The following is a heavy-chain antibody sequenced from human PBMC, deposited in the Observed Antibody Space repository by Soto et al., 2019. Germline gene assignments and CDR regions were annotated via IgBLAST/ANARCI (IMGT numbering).Heavy chain of an antibody. CDR1: GFTFSSYS. CDR2: ISSSSSYI. D-gene: IGHD1-26*01. J-gene: IGHJ4*02. Sequence: EVQLVESGGGLVKPGGSLRLSCAASGFTFSSYSMNWVRQAPGKRLEWVSSISSSSSYIYYADSVKGRFTISRDNAKNSLYLQMNSLRAEDTAVYYCARDNTRRVVGATDYWGQGTLVTVSS. V-gene: IGHV3-21*01. CDR3: ARDNTRRVVGATDY.